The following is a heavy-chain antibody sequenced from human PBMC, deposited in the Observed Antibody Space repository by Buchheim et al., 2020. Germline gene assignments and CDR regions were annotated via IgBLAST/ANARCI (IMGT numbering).Heavy chain of an antibody. D-gene: IGHD3-10*01. J-gene: IGHJ6*02. Sequence: QVQLQQWGAGLLKPSGTLSPTCAVYGGSSSGYYWSWIRQPPGKGLEWIGEINHSGSTNYNPSLKSRVTISVDTSQNQFSMKLSSVTAADTAVYYCARGHEGAYCGSGSYCKDYYGMDVWGQGTT. CDR2: INHSGST. CDR3: ARGHEGAYCGSGSYCKDYYGMDV. CDR1: GGSSSGYY. V-gene: IGHV4-34*01.